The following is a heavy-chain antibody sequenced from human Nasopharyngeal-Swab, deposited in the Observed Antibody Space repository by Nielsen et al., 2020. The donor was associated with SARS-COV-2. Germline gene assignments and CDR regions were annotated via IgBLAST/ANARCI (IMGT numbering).Heavy chain of an antibody. CDR1: GGSISSSSYY. CDR2: IYYSGST. Sequence: SETLSLTCTVSGGSISSSSYYWGWIRQPPGKGLEWIGSIYYSGSTSYNPSLKSRVTISVDTSKNQFSLKLSSVTAADTAVYYCARDTSAEKRGNWFDPWGQGTLVTVSS. D-gene: IGHD6-25*01. V-gene: IGHV4-39*02. CDR3: ARDTSAEKRGNWFDP. J-gene: IGHJ5*02.